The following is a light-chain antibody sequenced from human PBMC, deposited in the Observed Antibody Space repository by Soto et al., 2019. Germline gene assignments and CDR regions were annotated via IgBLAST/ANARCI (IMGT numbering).Light chain of an antibody. CDR3: QQRSNWPPEVT. CDR1: QSVSSN. V-gene: IGKV3-11*01. Sequence: EIVLTQSPGTLSLSPWERATLSCRASQSVSSNLAWYQQKPGQAPRLVIYDASNRATGIPARFSGSGSGTDFTLTISSLEPEDFALYYCQQRSNWPPEVTFGQGTRLEIK. CDR2: DAS. J-gene: IGKJ5*01.